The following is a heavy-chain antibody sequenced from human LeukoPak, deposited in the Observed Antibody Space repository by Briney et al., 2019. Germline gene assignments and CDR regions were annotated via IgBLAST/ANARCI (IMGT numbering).Heavy chain of an antibody. V-gene: IGHV1-2*02. CDR3: ARDKEYCSSTSCQGLNRYDFWSGYRFDY. Sequence: ASVKVSCKASGYTFTGYYMHWVRQAPGQGLEWMGWINPNSGGTNYAQNFQGRVTMTRDTSISTAYMELSRLRSDDTAVYYCARDKEYCSSTSCQGLNRYDFWSGYRFDYWGQGTLVTVSS. CDR2: INPNSGGT. D-gene: IGHD2-2*01. J-gene: IGHJ4*02. CDR1: GYTFTGYY.